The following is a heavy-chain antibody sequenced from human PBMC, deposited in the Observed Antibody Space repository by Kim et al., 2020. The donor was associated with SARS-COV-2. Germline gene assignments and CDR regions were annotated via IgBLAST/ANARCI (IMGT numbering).Heavy chain of an antibody. D-gene: IGHD3-9*01. CDR2: IYYSGST. V-gene: IGHV4-39*07. CDR3: VRVGVLRYFDWLLFDY. CDR1: GGSISSSSYY. Sequence: LETLSLTCTVSGGSISSSSYYWGWIRQPPGKGLEWIGSIYYSGSTYYNPSLKSRVTISVDTSKNQFSLKLSSVTAADTAVYYCVRVGVLRYFDWLLFDY. J-gene: IGHJ5*01.